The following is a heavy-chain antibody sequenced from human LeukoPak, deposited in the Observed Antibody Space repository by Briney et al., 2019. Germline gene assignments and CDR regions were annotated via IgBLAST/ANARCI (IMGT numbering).Heavy chain of an antibody. D-gene: IGHD1-26*01. CDR2: IRYDGSNK. V-gene: IGHV3-30*02. Sequence: GGSLRLSCATSGFTVSANFMSWVRQAPGKGLEWVAFIRYDGSNKYYADSVKGRFTISRDNSKNTLYLQMNSLRAGDTAVYYCAKDSWELTYWGQGTLVTVSS. CDR1: GFTVSANF. J-gene: IGHJ4*02. CDR3: AKDSWELTY.